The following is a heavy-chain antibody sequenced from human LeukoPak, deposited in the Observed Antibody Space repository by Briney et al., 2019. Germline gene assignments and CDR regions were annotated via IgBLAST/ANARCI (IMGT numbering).Heavy chain of an antibody. V-gene: IGHV3-33*06. D-gene: IGHD6-13*01. Sequence: GSLRLSCAASGFTFSSYGMHWVRQAPGKGLEWVAVIWYDGSNKYYADSVKGRFTISRDNSKNTLYLQMNSLRAEDTAVYYCAKDRTAALYYFDSWGQGTLVTVSS. CDR3: AKDRTAALYYFDS. CDR2: IWYDGSNK. J-gene: IGHJ4*02. CDR1: GFTFSSYG.